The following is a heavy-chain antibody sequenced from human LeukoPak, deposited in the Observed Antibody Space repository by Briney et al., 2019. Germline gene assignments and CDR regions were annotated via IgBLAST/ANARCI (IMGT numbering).Heavy chain of an antibody. Sequence: GASVKVSCKASGYTFTTFEISWVRQAPGQGLEWMGWVNPNSGDTGYAQQIQGRVNLTRNTAIATAYMELSSLKSEDTAVYYCARVDTGLTYWGQGTLIIASS. CDR1: GYTFTTFE. J-gene: IGHJ4*02. CDR3: ARVDTGLTY. V-gene: IGHV1-8*02. CDR2: VNPNSGDT. D-gene: IGHD2-8*02.